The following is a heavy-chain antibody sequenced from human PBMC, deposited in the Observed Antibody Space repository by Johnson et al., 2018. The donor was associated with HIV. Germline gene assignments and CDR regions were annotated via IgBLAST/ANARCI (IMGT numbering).Heavy chain of an antibody. Sequence: VQLVESGGGLVQPGGSLRLSCAASGFTFSSYWMSWVRQVPGKAPEWVANIKRDGSEKYYVDSVKGRFTISRDNSKNTLYLQMGSLRAEDMAVYYCARALGYCSGGSCPLDAFDIWGQGTMVTVSS. CDR1: GFTFSSYW. D-gene: IGHD2-15*01. V-gene: IGHV3-7*01. J-gene: IGHJ3*02. CDR2: IKRDGSEK. CDR3: ARALGYCSGGSCPLDAFDI.